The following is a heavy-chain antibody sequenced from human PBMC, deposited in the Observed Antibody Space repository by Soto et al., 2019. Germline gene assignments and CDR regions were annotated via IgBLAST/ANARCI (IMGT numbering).Heavy chain of an antibody. CDR2: KKQVGSEK. Sequence: QPGGSLRLSCAASGFTFSSYWMSWVRQAPGKGREWVANKKQVGSEKYYVDSVKGRFTNARDNAKNSLYLKMNSLRAEDTAEYYCARAEPYYDFWSGYSYGMDVWGQGTTVTVSS. D-gene: IGHD3-3*01. V-gene: IGHV3-7*03. CDR3: ARAEPYYDFWSGYSYGMDV. J-gene: IGHJ6*02. CDR1: GFTFSSYW.